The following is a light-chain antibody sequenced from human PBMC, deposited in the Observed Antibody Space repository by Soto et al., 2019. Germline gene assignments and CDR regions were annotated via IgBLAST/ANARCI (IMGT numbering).Light chain of an antibody. V-gene: IGKV3D-15*01. Sequence: EIVMTQSPATLSVSPGERATLSCRASQPISTNLAWYQQKPGRAPSLLISGASTRATGIPARFSGSGSGTEFSFTVTSLQSEDFAVYYCQQYDQWPITFGQGTRLEIK. CDR2: GAS. CDR3: QQYDQWPIT. J-gene: IGKJ5*01. CDR1: QPISTN.